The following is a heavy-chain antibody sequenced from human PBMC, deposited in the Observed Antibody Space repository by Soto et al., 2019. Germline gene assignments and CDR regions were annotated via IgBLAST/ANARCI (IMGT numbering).Heavy chain of an antibody. V-gene: IGHV4-30-4*01. CDR1: GGSVSSADSY. Sequence: TLSLTCTVSGGSVSSADSYWSWIRQAPGKGLEWVGHIYHSGTTYYNPSLKGRLTISVDTSKNQFSLTLSSVTAADTAVYFCARGRLSGHPTTQHDYWGQGTLVTAPQ. CDR2: IYHSGTT. J-gene: IGHJ4*02. CDR3: ARGRLSGHPTTQHDY. D-gene: IGHD1-1*01.